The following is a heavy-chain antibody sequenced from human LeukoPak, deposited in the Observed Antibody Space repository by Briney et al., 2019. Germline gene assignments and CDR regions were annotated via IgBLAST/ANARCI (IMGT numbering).Heavy chain of an antibody. D-gene: IGHD3-10*01. V-gene: IGHV4-61*01. CDR1: GGSVISNSDY. J-gene: IGHJ3*02. CDR3: AKGFGSGTYYRKGNDVFDI. CDR2: VYYSGST. Sequence: PSETLSLTCTVSGGSVISNSDYWSWIRQPPGKVLEWVGYVYYSGSTNYNPSLKSRVTISVVTSKNRFSLKLTSVTAADTAVYFCAKGFGSGTYYRKGNDVFDIWGQGTTVIVSP.